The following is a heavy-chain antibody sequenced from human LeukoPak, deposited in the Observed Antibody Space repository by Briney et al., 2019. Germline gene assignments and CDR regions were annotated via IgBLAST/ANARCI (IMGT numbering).Heavy chain of an antibody. CDR1: GFTFSSYS. Sequence: GGSLRLSCAASGFTFSSYSMNWVRQAPGKGLEWVSSFSSSSSYIYYADSVKGRFTISRDNAKNSLYLQMKSLRAEDTAVYYCARGGYITVNTDSHDYWGQGTLVTVSS. D-gene: IGHD5-18*01. J-gene: IGHJ4*02. CDR2: FSSSSSYI. V-gene: IGHV3-21*01. CDR3: ARGGYITVNTDSHDY.